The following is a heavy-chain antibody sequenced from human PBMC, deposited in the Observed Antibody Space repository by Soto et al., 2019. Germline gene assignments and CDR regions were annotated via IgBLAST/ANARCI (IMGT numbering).Heavy chain of an antibody. CDR3: ARGKAGYYYGSGSYWRWFDP. J-gene: IGHJ5*02. Sequence: PSETLSLTCAVYGGSFSGYYWSWIRQPPGKGLEWIGEINHSGSTNYNPSLKSRVTISVDTSKNQFSLKLSSVTAADTAVYYCARGKAGYYYGSGSYWRWFDPWGQGTLVTVSS. CDR2: INHSGST. CDR1: GGSFSGYY. D-gene: IGHD3-10*01. V-gene: IGHV4-34*01.